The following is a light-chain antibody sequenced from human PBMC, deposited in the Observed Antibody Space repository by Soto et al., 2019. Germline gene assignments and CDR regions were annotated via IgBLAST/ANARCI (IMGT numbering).Light chain of an antibody. CDR3: TLYTSDNTYV. CDR1: STDFVIYNR. V-gene: IGLV2-18*01. CDR2: EAS. Sequence: QSALTQPPSVSGSPGQSVTISCTGTSTDFVIYNRVSWYQQPPGTAPKLIIYEASNRPSGVPDRFSGSKSGNTASLTISGLQAADEADYYCTLYTSDNTYVFGTGTTVTV. J-gene: IGLJ1*01.